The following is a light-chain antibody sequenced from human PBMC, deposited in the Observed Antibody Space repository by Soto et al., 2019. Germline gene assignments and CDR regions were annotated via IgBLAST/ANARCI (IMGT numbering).Light chain of an antibody. J-gene: IGKJ5*01. CDR1: QSVSSS. CDR3: QQRTNWPIT. V-gene: IGKV3-15*01. Sequence: DMVMTQSPATLSVSPGERATLSCRASQSVSSSLAWYQQKPGRSPRLLIYGASTRAIGIPARFSGSGSGTDFTLTISRLEPEDFAVYYCQQRTNWPITFGQGTRLEIK. CDR2: GAS.